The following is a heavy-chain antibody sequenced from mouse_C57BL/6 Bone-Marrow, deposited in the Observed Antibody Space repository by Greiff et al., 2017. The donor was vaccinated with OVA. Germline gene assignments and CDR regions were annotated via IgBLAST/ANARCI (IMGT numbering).Heavy chain of an antibody. CDR1: GYTFTSYW. CDR2: IDPSDSET. J-gene: IGHJ4*01. V-gene: IGHV1-52*01. Sequence: VQLQQPGAELVRPGSSVKLSCTASGYTFTSYWMHWVQQRPIQGLEWIGNIDPSDSETHSNQKLKDKAILTVDKSASTACMQLSSLASEDSAVYYCTRVGDYGAMDYWGQGTSVTVSS. D-gene: IGHD2-4*01. CDR3: TRVGDYGAMDY.